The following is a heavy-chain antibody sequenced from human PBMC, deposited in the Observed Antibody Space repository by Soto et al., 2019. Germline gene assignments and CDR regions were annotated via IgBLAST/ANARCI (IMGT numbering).Heavy chain of an antibody. CDR3: ARDRATTVTYNWFDP. Sequence: ASVKVSCKASGGTFSSYAISWVRQAPGQGLEWMGGIIPIFGTANYAQKLQGRVTITADESTSTAYMELSSLRSEDTAVYYCARDRATTVTYNWFDPWGQGTLVTVSS. V-gene: IGHV1-69*13. D-gene: IGHD4-4*01. CDR1: GGTFSSYA. CDR2: IIPIFGTA. J-gene: IGHJ5*02.